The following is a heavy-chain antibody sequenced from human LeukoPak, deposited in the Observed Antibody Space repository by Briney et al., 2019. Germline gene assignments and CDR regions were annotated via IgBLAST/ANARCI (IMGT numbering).Heavy chain of an antibody. CDR1: GYTFTSYG. CDR2: ISAYNGNT. CDR3: ARVVERYCSSTSCYYFDY. V-gene: IGHV1-18*01. J-gene: IGHJ4*02. D-gene: IGHD2-2*01. Sequence: ASVKVSCKASGYTFTSYGISWVRQAPGQGLEWRGWISAYNGNTNYAQKLQGRVTMTTDTATSTAYMELRSLRSDDTAVYYCARVVERYCSSTSCYYFDYWGQGTLVTVSS.